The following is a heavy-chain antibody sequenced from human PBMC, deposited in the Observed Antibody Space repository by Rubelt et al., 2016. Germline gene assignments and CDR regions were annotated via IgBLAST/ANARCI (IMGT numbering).Heavy chain of an antibody. CDR3: AREGRSSGWSVDY. J-gene: IGHJ4*02. Sequence: QLQLQESGPGLVKPSETLSLTCTVSGGSISSSSYYWGWIRQPPGKGLEWIGYIYYSGSTNYNPSLNGRVTISVDTSKNQFSLRLGSVTAADTAVYYCAREGRSSGWSVDYWGQGTLVTVSS. CDR1: GGSISSSSYY. V-gene: IGHV4-61*05. D-gene: IGHD6-19*01. CDR2: IYYSGST.